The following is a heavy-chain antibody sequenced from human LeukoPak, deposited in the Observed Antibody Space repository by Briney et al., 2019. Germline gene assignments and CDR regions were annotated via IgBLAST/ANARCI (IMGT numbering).Heavy chain of an antibody. Sequence: GESLKISCKGSGYSFTSYWIGWVRQMPGKGLEWMGIIYLGDSNTRYSPSFQGQVTISADKSISTAYLQWSSLKVSDTAIYYCARKWGSGWTAFDIWGQGTMVTVSS. CDR2: IYLGDSNT. CDR1: GYSFTSYW. CDR3: ARKWGSGWTAFDI. V-gene: IGHV5-51*01. D-gene: IGHD6-19*01. J-gene: IGHJ3*02.